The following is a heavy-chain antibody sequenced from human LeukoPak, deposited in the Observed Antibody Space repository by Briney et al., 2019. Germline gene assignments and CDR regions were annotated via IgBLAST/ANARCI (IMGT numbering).Heavy chain of an antibody. CDR2: ISAYNGNT. Sequence: ASVKVSCKASGYTFTSYGISWVRQAPGQGLEWMGWISAYNGNTNYAQKLQGRVTMTTDTSTSTAYMELRSLRSDDTAVYYCARTTYYYDSSGYYLFDYWGQGTLVTVSS. D-gene: IGHD3-22*01. V-gene: IGHV1-18*01. CDR1: GYTFTSYG. CDR3: ARTTYYYDSSGYYLFDY. J-gene: IGHJ4*02.